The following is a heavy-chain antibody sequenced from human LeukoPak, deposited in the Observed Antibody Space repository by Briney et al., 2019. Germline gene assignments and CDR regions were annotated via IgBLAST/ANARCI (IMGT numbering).Heavy chain of an antibody. J-gene: IGHJ4*02. V-gene: IGHV1-2*02. CDR2: INPNSGGT. CDR1: GYTFTGYY. D-gene: IGHD2-2*01. Sequence: ASVKVSCKASGYTFTGYYMHWVRQAPGQALEWMGWINPNSGGTNYAQKFQVRVTMTRATAITAAYMELSRLSSDATVVYYCARGSSSTSCYESYFDYWGQGTLVTVSS. CDR3: ARGSSSTSCYESYFDY.